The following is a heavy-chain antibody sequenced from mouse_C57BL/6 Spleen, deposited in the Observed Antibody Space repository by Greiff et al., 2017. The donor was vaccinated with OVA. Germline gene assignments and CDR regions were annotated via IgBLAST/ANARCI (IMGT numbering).Heavy chain of an antibody. D-gene: IGHD1-2*01. CDR2: IYPSDSAT. CDR1: GYTFTSYW. Sequence: VQLQQPGAELVRPGSSVKLSCKASGYTFTSYWMDWVKQRPGQGLEWIGNIYPSDSATHYNQKFKDKATLTVDKSSSTAYMQLSSLTSEDSAVYYCARGYYGYHWYFDVWGTGTTVTVSS. V-gene: IGHV1-61*01. J-gene: IGHJ1*03. CDR3: ARGYYGYHWYFDV.